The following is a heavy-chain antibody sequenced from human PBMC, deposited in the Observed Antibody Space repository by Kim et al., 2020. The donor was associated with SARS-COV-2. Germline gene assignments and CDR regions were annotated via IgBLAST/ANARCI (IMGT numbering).Heavy chain of an antibody. D-gene: IGHD6-6*01. CDR2: ISSNGNYI. CDR3: AREGGRERYSSSDGFDP. CDR1: GFTFSSFT. V-gene: IGHV3-21*06. Sequence: GGSLRLSCAASGFTFSSFTMNWVRQAPGKGLEWVSGISSNGNYIYYAESLRARITISRDNAKSSLFLQISSLRPEDTAVYYCAREGGRERYSSSDGFDPWGQGTLVTVSA. J-gene: IGHJ5*02.